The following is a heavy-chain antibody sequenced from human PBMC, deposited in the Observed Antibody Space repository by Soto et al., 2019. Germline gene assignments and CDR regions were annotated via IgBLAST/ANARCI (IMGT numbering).Heavy chain of an antibody. Sequence: LVIKSVTCTVAEGYSGNDDWSWLWKDRGKGLEWTGDIYYSGSTNYNPSLKSRVTISVDTSKNQFSLKLSSVTAADTAVYYCARGSMSQLHHVPLPAGVSVTAFLVHGTTVLGSS. D-gene: IGHD6-6*01. V-gene: IGHV4-59*13. J-gene: IGHJ6*02. CDR3: ARGSMSQLHHVPLPAGVSVTAF. CDR2: IYYSGST. CDR1: EGYSGNDD.